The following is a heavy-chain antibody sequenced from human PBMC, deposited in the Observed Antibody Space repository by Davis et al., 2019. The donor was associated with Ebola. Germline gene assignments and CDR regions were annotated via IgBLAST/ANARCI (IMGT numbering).Heavy chain of an antibody. D-gene: IGHD3-10*01. CDR1: GFTFSDYN. V-gene: IGHV3-48*02. CDR2: ISSGGDTT. Sequence: PGGSLRLSCAASGFTFSDYNMNWVRQAPGRGLEWVAYISSGGDTTYYADSVKGRFSISKDNARNSLSLHMSSLTDEDTAVYYCARDPLSDSGTRLDYWGQGTLVTVSS. CDR3: ARDPLSDSGTRLDY. J-gene: IGHJ4*02.